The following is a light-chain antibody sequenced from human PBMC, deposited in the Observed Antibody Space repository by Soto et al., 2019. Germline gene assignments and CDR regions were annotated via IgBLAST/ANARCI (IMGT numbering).Light chain of an antibody. V-gene: IGLV2-23*01. J-gene: IGLJ1*01. Sequence: SALTQPASVSGSPGQSITISCTGTSSDVGSYNLVSWYQQHPDKAPKLMIYEGSKRPSGVSNRFSGSKSGNTAPLTISGLQAEDEADYYCCSYAGSSTSYVFGTGTKVTVL. CDR1: SSDVGSYNL. CDR2: EGS. CDR3: CSYAGSSTSYV.